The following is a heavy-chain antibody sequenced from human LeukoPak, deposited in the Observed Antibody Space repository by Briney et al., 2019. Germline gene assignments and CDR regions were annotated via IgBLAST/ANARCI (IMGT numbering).Heavy chain of an antibody. J-gene: IGHJ4*02. CDR1: GYTXTGYY. CDR3: ARDNGDYWFDC. CDR2: INPNSGGT. Sequence: ASVKVSCKASGYTXTGYYMHWVRQAPGQGLEWMGWINPNSGGTNYAQKFQGRVTMTRDTSISTAYMELTRLRSDDTAVYCCARDNGDYWFDCWGQGTLVTVSS. D-gene: IGHD4-17*01. V-gene: IGHV1-2*02.